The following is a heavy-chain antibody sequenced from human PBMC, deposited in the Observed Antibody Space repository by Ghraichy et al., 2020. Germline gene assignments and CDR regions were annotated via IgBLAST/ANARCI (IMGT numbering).Heavy chain of an antibody. CDR3: TKDNSPSDYYGMDV. CDR1: GFSFDEYA. V-gene: IGHV3-43*02. CDR2: ISGDGTRT. J-gene: IGHJ6*02. D-gene: IGHD2-15*01. Sequence: SCAASGFSFDEYAMHWVRQLPGKGLEWISLISGDGTRTDYVDSVKGRFTISRDNGRNSLYLEMNSLTTEDTALYYCTKDNSPSDYYGMDVWGQGTTVTVSS.